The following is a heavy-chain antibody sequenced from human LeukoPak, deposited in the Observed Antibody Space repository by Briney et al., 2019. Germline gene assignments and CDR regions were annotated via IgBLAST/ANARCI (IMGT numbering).Heavy chain of an antibody. CDR3: AKSGALGRPYYFDY. CDR2: ISGSGGST. D-gene: IGHD7-27*01. V-gene: IGHV3-23*01. CDR1: GFTFSRYA. Sequence: VGSLRLSCAASGFTFSRYAMSWVRQAPGKGLEWVSAISGSGGSTYYADSVKGRFTISRDNSKNTLYLQMNSLRAEDTAVYYCAKSGALGRPYYFDYWGQGTLVTVSS. J-gene: IGHJ4*02.